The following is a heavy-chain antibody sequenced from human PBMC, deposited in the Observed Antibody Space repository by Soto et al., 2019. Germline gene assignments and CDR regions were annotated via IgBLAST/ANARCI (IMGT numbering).Heavy chain of an antibody. D-gene: IGHD6-25*01. CDR1: GASTVSHYH. CDR2: IYNSGTT. V-gene: IGHV4-31*02. CDR3: ALAPGPTSGLDY. Sequence: QVQLQESGPGLVKPSQTLSLTCSVSGASTVSHYHWTWIRQPPGKGLEWMGYIYNSGTTFYNPSLTSRLSISMDTSGNQFSLELRSVTAADTAVYYCALAPGPTSGLDYWGQGTLVTVSS. J-gene: IGHJ4*02.